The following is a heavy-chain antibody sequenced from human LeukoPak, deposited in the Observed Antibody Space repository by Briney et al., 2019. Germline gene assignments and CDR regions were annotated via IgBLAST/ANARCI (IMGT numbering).Heavy chain of an antibody. CDR1: GFTFSSYW. J-gene: IGHJ4*02. D-gene: IGHD6-19*01. V-gene: IGHV3-7*01. Sequence: QPGGSLRLSCAASGFTFSSYWMTWVRQAPGKGLEWVTIINEGGGLTFYVDSVKGRFSISRDNSKNSLSLQMSTLRVEDTAMYYCARVGRNGWDFDHWGQGTLVTVSS. CDR3: ARVGRNGWDFDH. CDR2: INEGGGLT.